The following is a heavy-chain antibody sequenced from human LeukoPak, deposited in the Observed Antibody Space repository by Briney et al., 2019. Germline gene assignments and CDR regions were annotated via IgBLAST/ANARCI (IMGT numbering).Heavy chain of an antibody. J-gene: IGHJ4*02. CDR1: GFTFSSYG. CDR2: ISYDGSNK. D-gene: IGHD3-10*01. Sequence: QPGRSLRLSCAASGFTFSSYGMRWVRQAPGKGLEWVAVISYDGSNKYYADSVKGRFTISRDNSKNTLYLQMNSLRAEDTAVYYCAKGDSRFGESGIDYWGQGTLVTVSS. CDR3: AKGDSRFGESGIDY. V-gene: IGHV3-30*18.